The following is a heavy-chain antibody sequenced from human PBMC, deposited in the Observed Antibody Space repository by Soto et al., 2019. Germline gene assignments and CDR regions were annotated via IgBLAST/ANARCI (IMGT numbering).Heavy chain of an antibody. Sequence: QVNLVQSGAEVKKPGASVKVSCKASGYTFTANAMHWVRQVPEQRFEWMGWIFTDNGDTVYSQNFPGRVTITRDTSANTAYMDLSSLTSEDTAIYYCARGYQGSFDMWGQGTMVTVSS. CDR1: GYTFTANA. D-gene: IGHD2-2*01. CDR2: IFTDNGDT. V-gene: IGHV1-3*04. J-gene: IGHJ3*02. CDR3: ARGYQGSFDM.